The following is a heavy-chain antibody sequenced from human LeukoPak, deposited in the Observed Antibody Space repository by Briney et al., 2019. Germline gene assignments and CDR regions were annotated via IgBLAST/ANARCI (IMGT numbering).Heavy chain of an antibody. CDR3: ARDGRFPPEVLPRYFDY. D-gene: IGHD1-26*01. J-gene: IGHJ4*02. Sequence: SETLSLTCTVSGGSININTYYWGWIRQPPGKGLEWIGSIYYSGSTYYNPSLKSRVTISVDTSKNQFSLKLSSVTAADTAVYYCARDGRFPPEVLPRYFDYWGQGTLVTVSS. V-gene: IGHV4-39*07. CDR1: GGSININTYY. CDR2: IYYSGST.